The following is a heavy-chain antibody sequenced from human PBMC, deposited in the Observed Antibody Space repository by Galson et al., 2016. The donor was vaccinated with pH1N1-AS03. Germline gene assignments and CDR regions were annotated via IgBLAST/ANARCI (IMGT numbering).Heavy chain of an antibody. D-gene: IGHD2-2*01. Sequence: SLRLSCAASGFVFSTSAIHWVRQSPGKGLEWVAFIRYDESIKNYGDSVKGRFTISRDNSKNTVDLEMNSLRPEDSAVYYCVKGGCYAHGFLEYYFDSWGQGSLVTVSS. V-gene: IGHV3-30*02. CDR2: IRYDESIK. CDR1: GFVFSTSA. CDR3: VKGGCYAHGFLEYYFDS. J-gene: IGHJ4*02.